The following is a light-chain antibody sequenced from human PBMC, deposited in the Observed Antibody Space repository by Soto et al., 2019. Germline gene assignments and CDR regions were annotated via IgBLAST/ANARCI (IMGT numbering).Light chain of an antibody. J-gene: IGKJ1*01. CDR2: DAY. V-gene: IGKV3-11*01. CDR1: QSVNNF. CDR3: HQRFTWPRT. Sequence: VLTQSPATLLLSPGERATLSCRTSQSVNNFLAWYQLKPGQAPRLLIYDAYKRATGIPARFSASGSGTDFTLTISSLASEDFAIYYCHQRFTWPRTFGQGTKVEIK.